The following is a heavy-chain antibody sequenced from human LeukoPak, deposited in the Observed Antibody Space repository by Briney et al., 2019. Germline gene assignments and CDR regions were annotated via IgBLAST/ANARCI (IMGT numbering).Heavy chain of an antibody. CDR1: GGSISSYY. J-gene: IGHJ4*02. CDR2: IYYSGST. V-gene: IGHV4-59*06. D-gene: IGHD6-13*01. CDR3: ARQMVGQQLVLDY. Sequence: PSETLSLTCTVSGGSISSYYWSWIRQHPGKGLEWIGYIYYSGSTYYNPSLKSRVTISVDTSKNQFSLKLSSVTAADTAVYYCARQMVGQQLVLDYWGQGTLVTVSS.